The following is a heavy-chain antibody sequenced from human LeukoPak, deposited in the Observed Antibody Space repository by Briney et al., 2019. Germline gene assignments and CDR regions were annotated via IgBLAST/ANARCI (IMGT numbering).Heavy chain of an antibody. V-gene: IGHV1-18*01. CDR1: GRTFTSYG. CDR2: ISAYNGNT. Sequence: ASVKVSCKASGRTFTSYGISWVRQAPGQGLEWIGWISAYNGNTNYAQKLQGRVTMTTDTSTSTAYMELRSLRSDDTAVYYCARDLSKYYDSSGYFTFDYWGQGTLVTVSS. J-gene: IGHJ4*02. CDR3: ARDLSKYYDSSGYFTFDY. D-gene: IGHD3-22*01.